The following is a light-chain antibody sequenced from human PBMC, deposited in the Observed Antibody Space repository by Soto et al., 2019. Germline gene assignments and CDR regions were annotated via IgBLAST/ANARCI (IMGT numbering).Light chain of an antibody. J-gene: IGLJ3*02. CDR2: EVS. CDR3: SSYTSSTTWV. CDR1: STDVGAYNY. V-gene: IGLV2-14*01. Sequence: QSALTQPASVSGSPGQSITISCTGTSTDVGAYNYVSWYQQHPGKAPKLMIYEVSYRPSGVSDRFSGSRSGNTASLTISGLQAEDDSDYYCSSYTSSTTWVFGGGTKVTVL.